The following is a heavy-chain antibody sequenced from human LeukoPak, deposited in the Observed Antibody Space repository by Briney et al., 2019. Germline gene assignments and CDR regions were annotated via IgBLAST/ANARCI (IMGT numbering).Heavy chain of an antibody. D-gene: IGHD3-3*01. V-gene: IGHV3-30*18. J-gene: IGHJ6*02. CDR2: ISYDGSNK. CDR3: AKDDKGDYDFWSGYYLTEWWGYYYYGMDV. CDR1: GFTFSSYG. Sequence: GGSLRLSCAASGFTFSSYGMHWVRQAPGKGLEWVAVISYDGSNKYYADSVKGRFTISRDNSKNTLYLQMNSLRAEDTAVYYCAKDDKGDYDFWSGYYLTEWWGYYYYGMDVWGQGTTVTVSS.